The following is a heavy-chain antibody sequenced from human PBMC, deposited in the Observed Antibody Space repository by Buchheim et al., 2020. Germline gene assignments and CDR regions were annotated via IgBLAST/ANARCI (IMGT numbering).Heavy chain of an antibody. CDR3: AREHSSSSEYYYYYGMDV. D-gene: IGHD6-6*01. Sequence: EVKLLESGGGLVQPGRSLRLSCTASGFTFGDYAMSWVRQAPGKGLEWVGFIRSKSYGGTTEYAASVKGTFTISRDDSKSIAYLQMNSLKTEDTAVYYCAREHSSSSEYYYYYGMDVWGRGTT. CDR2: IRSKSYGGTT. V-gene: IGHV3-49*04. CDR1: GFTFGDYA. J-gene: IGHJ6*02.